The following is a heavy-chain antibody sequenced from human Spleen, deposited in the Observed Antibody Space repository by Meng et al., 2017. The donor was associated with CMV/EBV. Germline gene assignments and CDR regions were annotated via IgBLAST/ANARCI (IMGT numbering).Heavy chain of an antibody. CDR2: INHSGST. V-gene: IGHV4-34*01. Sequence: SETLSLTCAVYGGSFSGYYWTWIRQTPGKGLEWIGEINHSGSTNYNPSLKSRGTISVDTSKNQFSLKLTSMTAADTAVYYCARGQEHTSSWYTYWYFDLWGRGTLVTVSS. J-gene: IGHJ2*01. CDR1: GGSFSGYY. CDR3: ARGQEHTSSWYTYWYFDL. D-gene: IGHD6-13*01.